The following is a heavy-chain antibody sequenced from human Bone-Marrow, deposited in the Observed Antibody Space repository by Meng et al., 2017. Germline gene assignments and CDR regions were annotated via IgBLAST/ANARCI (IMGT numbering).Heavy chain of an antibody. J-gene: IGHJ3*02. CDR3: ARDFMCSGGSCLDVFDI. D-gene: IGHD2-15*01. V-gene: IGHV1-18*01. CDR1: GYSFSIYG. CDR2: ISAYTDSA. Sequence: ASVKVSCKASGYSFSIYGISWVRQAPGQGLEWIGWISAYTDSAKYAQNLQGRVTMTTDTSTNTIYMEVRSLRSDDTAVYYCARDFMCSGGSCLDVFDIWGQGTMVTVSS.